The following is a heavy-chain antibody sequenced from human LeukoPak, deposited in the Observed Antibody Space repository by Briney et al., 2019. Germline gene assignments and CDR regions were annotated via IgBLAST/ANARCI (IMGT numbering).Heavy chain of an antibody. Sequence: PGGSLRLSCAASGFTFSTYGMHWVRQAPGKGLEWVAFIQYDGSNKYYADSVKGRFTISRDNSKNTLYLQMNSLRAEDTAVYYCAKGRISYYYDSSGYFLFPDYWGQGTLVTVSS. CDR3: AKGRISYYYDSSGYFLFPDY. J-gene: IGHJ4*02. V-gene: IGHV3-30*02. CDR1: GFTFSTYG. D-gene: IGHD3-22*01. CDR2: IQYDGSNK.